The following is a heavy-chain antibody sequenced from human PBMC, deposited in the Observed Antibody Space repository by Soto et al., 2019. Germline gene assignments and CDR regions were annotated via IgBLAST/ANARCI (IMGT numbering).Heavy chain of an antibody. D-gene: IGHD1-1*01. CDR3: ARGINSAIDI. Sequence: SLTCAVSGTSISTSDYYWDWIRQPPGKGLEWIGGVFYSGSTNYELSLKSRATITADTSKNQFSLQLASVTAADTAVYYCARGINSAIDIWGQGTMVTVS. CDR2: VFYSGST. V-gene: IGHV4-39*07. J-gene: IGHJ3*02. CDR1: GTSISTSDYY.